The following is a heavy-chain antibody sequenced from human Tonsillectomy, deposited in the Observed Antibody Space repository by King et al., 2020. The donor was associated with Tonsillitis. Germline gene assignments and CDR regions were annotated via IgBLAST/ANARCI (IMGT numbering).Heavy chain of an antibody. J-gene: IGHJ5*02. D-gene: IGHD3-16*01. CDR1: GFTFTSYD. V-gene: IGHV1-8*01. CDR2: MNPNSGNT. Sequence: QVQLVESGAEVKKPGASVKVSCKASGFTFTSYDINWVRQATGQGLEWMGWMNPNSGNTGYAQKFQGRVTMTRNTSISTAYMEVSSLRSEDTAVYYCARGGGAVQCSCVYPWGDGNLVTVSS. CDR3: ARGGGAVQCSCVYP.